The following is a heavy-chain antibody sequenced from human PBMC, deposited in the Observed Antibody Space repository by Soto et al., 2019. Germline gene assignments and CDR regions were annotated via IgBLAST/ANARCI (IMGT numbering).Heavy chain of an antibody. J-gene: IGHJ3*02. CDR3: ARDPGSYYYGSGSYGPPNAFDI. CDR2: INPNSGGT. V-gene: IGHV1-2*02. D-gene: IGHD3-10*01. Sequence: ASVKVSCKASGYTFTSYAMHWVRQAPGQGLEWMGWINPNSGGTNYAQKFQGRVTMTRDTSISTAYMELSRLRSDDTAVYYCARDPGSYYYGSGSYGPPNAFDIWGQGTMVTVSS. CDR1: GYTFTSYA.